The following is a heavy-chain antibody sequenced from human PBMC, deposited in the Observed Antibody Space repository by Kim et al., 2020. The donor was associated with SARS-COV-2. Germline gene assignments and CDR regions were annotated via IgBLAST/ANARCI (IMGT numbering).Heavy chain of an antibody. J-gene: IGHJ5*02. CDR3: ARWPPPVYVAVAGTGGFDP. V-gene: IGHV4-59*13. D-gene: IGHD6-19*01. Sequence: SETLSLTCTVSGGSISSYYWSWIRQPPGKGLEWIGYIYYSGSTNYNPSLKSRVTISVDTSKNQFSLKLSSVTSADTAVYYCARWPPPVYVAVAGTGGFDPWGQGTLVTVSS. CDR1: GGSISSYY. CDR2: IYYSGST.